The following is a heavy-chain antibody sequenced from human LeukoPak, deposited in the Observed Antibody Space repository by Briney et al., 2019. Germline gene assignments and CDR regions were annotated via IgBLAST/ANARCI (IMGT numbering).Heavy chain of an antibody. V-gene: IGHV3-53*01. CDR3: AKDLSWNSDHFDY. D-gene: IGHD1-7*01. J-gene: IGHJ4*02. CDR2: IYSGGST. Sequence: GGSLRLSRAASGFTVSSNYMSSVRQAPGKGLEWVSVIYSGGSTYYADSVKGRFTISRDNSKNTLYLQMNSLRAEDTAVYYCAKDLSWNSDHFDYWGQGTLVTVSS. CDR1: GFTVSSNY.